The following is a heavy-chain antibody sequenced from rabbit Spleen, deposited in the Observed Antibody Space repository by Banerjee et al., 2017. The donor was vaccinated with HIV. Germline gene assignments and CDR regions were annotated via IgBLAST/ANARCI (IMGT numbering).Heavy chain of an antibody. Sequence: QEQLVESGGGLVKPGASLTLTCKASGFSFNSGDDMCWVRQAPGKGLEWIACIYAGSSSNTYSATWAKGRFTISKTSSTTVTLQMTSLTAADTATYFCARDTSTSFSTYGMDLWGQGTFVTVS. D-gene: IGHD1-1*01. CDR2: IYAGSSSNT. CDR3: ARDTSTSFSTYGMDL. J-gene: IGHJ6*01. CDR1: GFSFNSGDD. V-gene: IGHV1S45*01.